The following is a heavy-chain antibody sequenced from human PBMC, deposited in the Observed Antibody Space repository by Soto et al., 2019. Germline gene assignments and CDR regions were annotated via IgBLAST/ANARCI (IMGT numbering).Heavy chain of an antibody. CDR2: IYYSGST. Sequence: QLQLQESGPGLVKPSETLSLTCTVSGGSISSSSYYWGWIRQPPGKGLEWIGSIYYSGSTYYNPSLKSRVTISVDTSKNQFSLKLSSVTAADTAVYYCARRSRQTGPRGYYYGMDVWGQGTTVTVSS. CDR3: ARRSRQTGPRGYYYGMDV. CDR1: GGSISSSSYY. D-gene: IGHD2-15*01. V-gene: IGHV4-39*01. J-gene: IGHJ6*02.